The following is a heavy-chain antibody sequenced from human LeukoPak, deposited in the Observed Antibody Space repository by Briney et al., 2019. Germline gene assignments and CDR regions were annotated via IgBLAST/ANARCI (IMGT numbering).Heavy chain of an antibody. CDR3: ARDVATSGWATFY. Sequence: GGSLRLSCAASGFSFRSHSMNWVRQAPGKGLEWVSYITSSGSSIYYADSVKGRFTISRDNAKNSLYLQMNSLRAEDTAVYYCARDVATSGWATFYWGPGTLVTVSS. V-gene: IGHV3-48*01. CDR2: ITSSGSSI. J-gene: IGHJ4*02. D-gene: IGHD6-19*01. CDR1: GFSFRSHS.